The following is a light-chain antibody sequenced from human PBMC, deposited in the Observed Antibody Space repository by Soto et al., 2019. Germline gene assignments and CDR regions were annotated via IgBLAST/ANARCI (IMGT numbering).Light chain of an antibody. Sequence: EVVMTQSPDTLCVSPGGRATLSCSASQSVSSNLAWYQQKPGQAPRLLIYGASTRATGIPARFSGSGSGTEFTLTISSLQSEDFAVYYCQQYNNWPLWTVGQATKVEIK. CDR3: QQYNNWPLWT. V-gene: IGKV3-15*01. CDR2: GAS. CDR1: QSVSSN. J-gene: IGKJ1*01.